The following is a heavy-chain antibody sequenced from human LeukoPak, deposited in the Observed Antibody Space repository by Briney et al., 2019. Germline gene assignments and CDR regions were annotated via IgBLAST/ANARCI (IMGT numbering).Heavy chain of an antibody. Sequence: GGSLRLSCAASGFTFSSYGMHWVRQAPGKGLEWVAVISYDGSNKYYADSVKGRFTISRDNSKNTLYLQMNSLRAEDTAVYYCAKEGIDGGSNWFDPWSQGTLVTVSS. CDR2: ISYDGSNK. D-gene: IGHD5-24*01. J-gene: IGHJ5*02. CDR3: AKEGIDGGSNWFDP. V-gene: IGHV3-30*18. CDR1: GFTFSSYG.